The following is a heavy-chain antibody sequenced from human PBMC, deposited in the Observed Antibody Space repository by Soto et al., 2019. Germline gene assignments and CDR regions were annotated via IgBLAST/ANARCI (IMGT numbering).Heavy chain of an antibody. CDR3: ARFSFSWYGAFDI. CDR2: ISGSGGST. D-gene: IGHD6-13*01. J-gene: IGHJ3*02. V-gene: IGHV3-23*01. Sequence: EVQLLEAGGGLVQPGGSLRLSRAASGFTFRSHAMSWVRQAPGKGLEWVSAISGSGGSTYYADSVKGRFTISRDNSKNTLYLQMSSLRAEDTAVYYCARFSFSWYGAFDIWGQGTMVTVSS. CDR1: GFTFRSHA.